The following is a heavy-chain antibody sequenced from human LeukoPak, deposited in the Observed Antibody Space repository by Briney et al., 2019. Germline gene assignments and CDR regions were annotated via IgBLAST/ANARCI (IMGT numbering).Heavy chain of an antibody. CDR3: ARTDYYGSGSYYIAPYDY. Sequence: PSETLSLTCTVSGYAISNGYYWGWIRQPPGKGLEWIGSIYHSGSTYYNPSLKSRVTMSVDTSKNQFSLNLISVTAADTAVYYCARTDYYGSGSYYIAPYDYWGQGTLVTVSS. CDR2: IYHSGST. V-gene: IGHV4-38-2*02. D-gene: IGHD3-10*01. J-gene: IGHJ4*02. CDR1: GYAISNGYY.